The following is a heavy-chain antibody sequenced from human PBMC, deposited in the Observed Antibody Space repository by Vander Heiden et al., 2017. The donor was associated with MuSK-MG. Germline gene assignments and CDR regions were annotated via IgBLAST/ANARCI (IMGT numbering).Heavy chain of an antibody. CDR1: GFPVSSNY. CDR3: ARNDYDSRYYYYMDV. V-gene: IGHV3-66*02. D-gene: IGHD3-22*01. Sequence: EVQLVESGGGLVQPGGSRRLSCAASGFPVSSNYMSWVRQAPGKGLEWVSVIYSGGSTYYADSVKGRFTISRDNSKNTLYLQMNSLRAEETAVYYCARNDYDSRYYYYMDVWGQGTTVTVSS. CDR2: IYSGGST. J-gene: IGHJ6*03.